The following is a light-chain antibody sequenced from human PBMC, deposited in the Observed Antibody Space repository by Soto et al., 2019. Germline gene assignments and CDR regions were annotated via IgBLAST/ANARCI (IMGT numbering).Light chain of an antibody. CDR1: QHIGSN. CDR3: QQYGYSPRT. CDR2: GAS. Sequence: EIVMTQSPATLSVSPGERATLSCRATQHIGSNLAWYHQKPGQAPRLLIYGASTRATGIPARFSGSGSGIEFTLTISSLQSEDFAVYFCQQYGYSPRTFGQGTKVDIK. J-gene: IGKJ1*01. V-gene: IGKV3D-15*02.